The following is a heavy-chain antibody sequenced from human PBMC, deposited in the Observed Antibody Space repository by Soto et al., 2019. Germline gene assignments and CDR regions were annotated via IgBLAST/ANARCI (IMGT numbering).Heavy chain of an antibody. Sequence: EVQLVESGGGLVQPGRSLRLSCAASGFTFDDYAMHWVRQAPGKGLEWVSGISWNSGSIGYADSVKGRFTISRDNAKNSLYLQMNSLRAEDTALYYCAKDMLGYCSSTSCLQDAFDSWGQGTMVTVSS. J-gene: IGHJ3*02. D-gene: IGHD2-2*01. CDR1: GFTFDDYA. CDR2: ISWNSGSI. CDR3: AKDMLGYCSSTSCLQDAFDS. V-gene: IGHV3-9*01.